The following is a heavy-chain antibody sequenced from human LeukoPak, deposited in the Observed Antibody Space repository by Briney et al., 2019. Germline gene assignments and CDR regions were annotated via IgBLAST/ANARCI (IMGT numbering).Heavy chain of an antibody. V-gene: IGHV3-21*01. CDR3: ARDRKYIGTALGYYYHYMDV. J-gene: IGHJ6*03. CDR2: ISTTGDM. Sequence: GGSLRLSCAASGFTFSRYKMNWVRQAPGKGLELVSDISTTGDMNYADSVKGRYTISRDNAKNSLDLQMNSLRVEDTAVYYCARDRKYIGTALGYYYHYMDVWGKGTTVTVSS. D-gene: IGHD1-7*01. CDR1: GFTFSRYK.